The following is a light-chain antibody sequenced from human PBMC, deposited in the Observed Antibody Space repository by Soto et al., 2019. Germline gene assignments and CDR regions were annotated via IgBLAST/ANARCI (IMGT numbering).Light chain of an antibody. V-gene: IGKV3-15*01. CDR2: GAS. J-gene: IGKJ1*01. CDR3: QQYNNWPLT. CDR1: QSVSSN. Sequence: EIVMTQSPATLSVSPGERATLSCRASQSVSSNLAWYQQKPGQAPRLLIYGASTRATGIPARFNGNGSGTEFPLTIRRLESEDFSVYYCQQYNNWPLTFGQGTKVEIK.